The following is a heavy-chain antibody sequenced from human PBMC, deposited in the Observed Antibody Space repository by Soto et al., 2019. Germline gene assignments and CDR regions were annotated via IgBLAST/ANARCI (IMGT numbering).Heavy chain of an antibody. Sequence: SETLSLTCTVSGDSMRLYYWSWIRLPPGKGLEWIGYVYYDGSTNYNPSLKGRVTMSVDTSENQFSLKLNSVTAADTAMYYCARHYSSAWYKVDFWGQGTLVTVSS. CDR2: VYYDGST. D-gene: IGHD6-13*01. CDR1: GDSMRLYY. CDR3: ARHYSSAWYKVDF. J-gene: IGHJ4*01. V-gene: IGHV4-59*08.